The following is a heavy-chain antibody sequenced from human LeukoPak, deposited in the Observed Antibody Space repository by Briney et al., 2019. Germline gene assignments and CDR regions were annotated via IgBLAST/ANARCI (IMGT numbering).Heavy chain of an antibody. CDR3: ARDGRDNSGYEIGAFDI. CDR2: LYTSGTT. CDR1: GDSISNYY. Sequence: SETLSLTCTVSGDSISNYYWSWIRQPAGKGLEWIGRLYTSGTTNYNPSLKSRVSVSGDKSKNQFSLKLSSVTAADTAIYYCARDGRDNSGYEIGAFDIWGQGTMVTVSS. D-gene: IGHD5-12*01. J-gene: IGHJ3*02. V-gene: IGHV4-4*07.